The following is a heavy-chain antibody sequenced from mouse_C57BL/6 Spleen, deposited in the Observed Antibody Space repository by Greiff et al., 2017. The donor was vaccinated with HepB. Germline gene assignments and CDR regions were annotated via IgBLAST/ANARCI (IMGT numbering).Heavy chain of an antibody. Sequence: VQLQQSGPELVKPGDSVKLPCTASGYTFTDYNMDWVKQSNGKSLEWIGDINPNNGGTIYNQKFKGKATLTVDTSTSTAYMQLRSLTPEDTAVYDCANWYFDGWGTGTTVTVSS. CDR3: ANWYFDG. J-gene: IGHJ1*03. CDR2: INPNNGGT. CDR1: GYTFTDYN. V-gene: IGHV1-18*01.